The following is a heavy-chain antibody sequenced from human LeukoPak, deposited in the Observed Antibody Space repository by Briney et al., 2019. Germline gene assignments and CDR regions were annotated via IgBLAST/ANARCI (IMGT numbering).Heavy chain of an antibody. Sequence: GGSLRLSCAASGFTFSNYAMSWVRQAPGKGLEWVSGISGSGDSTYYVDSVKGRFTISRDNSKNTLYLQMNSLRAEDTAVYYCALGGYFDYWGQGTLFTVSS. D-gene: IGHD3-16*01. J-gene: IGHJ4*02. CDR2: ISGSGDST. V-gene: IGHV3-23*01. CDR1: GFTFSNYA. CDR3: ALGGYFDY.